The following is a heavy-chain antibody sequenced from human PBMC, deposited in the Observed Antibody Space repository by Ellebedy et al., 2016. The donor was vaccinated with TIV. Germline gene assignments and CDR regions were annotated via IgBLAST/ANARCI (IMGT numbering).Heavy chain of an antibody. CDR1: GFTFSSYW. V-gene: IGHV3-30*18. J-gene: IGHJ4*02. CDR2: ISYDGSNK. D-gene: IGHD1-26*01. CDR3: AKDLGSWELLKGEEGY. Sequence: PGGSLRLSCAASGFTFSSYWMHWVRQAPGKGLEWVAVISYDGSNKYYADSVKGRFTISRDNSKTTLYLQMNSLRAEDTAVYYCAKDLGSWELLKGEEGYWGQGTLVTVSS.